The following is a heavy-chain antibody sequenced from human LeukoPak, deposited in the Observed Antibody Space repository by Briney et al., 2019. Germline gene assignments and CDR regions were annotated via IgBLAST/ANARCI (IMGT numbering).Heavy chain of an antibody. D-gene: IGHD3-22*01. V-gene: IGHV4-4*07. CDR2: IYTSGST. J-gene: IGHJ4*02. Sequence: TSETLSLTCTVSGGSISSYYWSWIRQPAGKGLEWIGRIYTSGSTNYNPSLKSRVTMSVDTSKNQFSLKLSSVTAADTAVYYCARDSDYYDSSGYHDYWGQGTLVTVSS. CDR1: GGSISSYY. CDR3: ARDSDYYDSSGYHDY.